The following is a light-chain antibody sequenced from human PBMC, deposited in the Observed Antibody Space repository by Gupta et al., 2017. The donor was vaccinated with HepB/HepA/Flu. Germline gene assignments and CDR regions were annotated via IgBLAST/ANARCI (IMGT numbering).Light chain of an antibody. CDR1: QSVSNN. V-gene: IGKV3-15*01. J-gene: IGKJ1*01. Sequence: EIVMTQPPATLSVSPGERATLSCRASQSVSNNLAWYQQKPGQAPKLLIYGASTRATGIPARFSGSGSGTEFTLTISSLQSEDFAVYYCQQYNNWPLTFGQGTKVEIK. CDR2: GAS. CDR3: QQYNNWPLT.